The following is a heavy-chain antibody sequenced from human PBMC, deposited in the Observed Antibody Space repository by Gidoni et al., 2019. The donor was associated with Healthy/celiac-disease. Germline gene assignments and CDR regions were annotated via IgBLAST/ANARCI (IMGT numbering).Heavy chain of an antibody. V-gene: IGHV1-2*06. D-gene: IGHD5-12*01. J-gene: IGHJ4*02. CDR3: ARGVPKMATIKGGRFDY. CDR1: GYTFTGYY. CDR2: INPNSGGT. Sequence: QVQLVQSGAEVKKPGASVRVSCKASGYTFTGYYMHWVRQAPGQGLEWMGRINPNSGGTNYAQKFQGRVTMTRDTSISTAYMELSRLRSDDTAVYYCARGVPKMATIKGGRFDYWGQGTLVTVSS.